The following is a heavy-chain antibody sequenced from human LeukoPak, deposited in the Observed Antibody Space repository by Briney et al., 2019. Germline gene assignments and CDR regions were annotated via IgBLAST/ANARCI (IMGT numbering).Heavy chain of an antibody. CDR3: ARDKGIRGLIMHGMDV. V-gene: IGHV3-30-3*01. J-gene: IGHJ6*02. D-gene: IGHD3-10*01. CDR1: GFTFSNFF. CDR2: MSYDGTKE. Sequence: GGSLRLSCAASGFTFSNFFMHGVRQAPGKGLEWVAVMSYDGTKEYYADTVKGRFTISRDNSKNTLYLQMNSLRSGDTAVYFYARDKGIRGLIMHGMDVRGQGTMVAVSS.